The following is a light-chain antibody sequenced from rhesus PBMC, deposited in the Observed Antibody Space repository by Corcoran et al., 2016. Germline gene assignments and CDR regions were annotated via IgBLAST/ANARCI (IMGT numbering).Light chain of an antibody. CDR2: LVS. J-gene: IGKJ3*01. CDR3: EQTLQTPFT. V-gene: IGKV2-78*01. CDR1: QSLLHSNGYTY. Sequence: DIVMTQTPLSLSVTPGEPASISCRSSQSLLHSNGYTYLHWYLQKPAQSQQLLIYLVSNRASGVPDRFSGSGSGTDFTLKISRVEAEDVGVYYCEQTLQTPFTFGPGTKLDIK.